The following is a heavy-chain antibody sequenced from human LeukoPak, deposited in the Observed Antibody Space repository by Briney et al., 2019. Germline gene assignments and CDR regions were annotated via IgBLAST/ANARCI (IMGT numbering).Heavy chain of an antibody. Sequence: SETLSLTCTVSGGSISSGSYSWSWIRQPPGKGLEWIGYIYPRGSTYYNPSLKSRVILSLDKSANEFSLNLSSVTAADTAVYYCARFSPRAMGNYLDFWGQGTLVTVSS. CDR1: GGSISSGSYS. CDR2: IYPRGST. CDR3: ARFSPRAMGNYLDF. V-gene: IGHV4-30-2*01. J-gene: IGHJ4*02. D-gene: IGHD7-27*01.